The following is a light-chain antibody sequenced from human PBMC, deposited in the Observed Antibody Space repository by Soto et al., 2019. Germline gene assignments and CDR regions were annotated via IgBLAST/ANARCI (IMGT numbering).Light chain of an antibody. V-gene: IGLV2-23*02. CDR1: DSDVGTYNL. CDR3: CSYAGDGVV. J-gene: IGLJ2*01. CDR2: EVN. Sequence: QSVLTQPASVSGSPGQSITVSCTGTDSDVGTYNLVSWFQQNPGSVPKLIIYEVNMRPSGVSSRFSGSKSGNTASLTISGLQPEDEADYYCCSYAGDGVVFGGGTKLTVL.